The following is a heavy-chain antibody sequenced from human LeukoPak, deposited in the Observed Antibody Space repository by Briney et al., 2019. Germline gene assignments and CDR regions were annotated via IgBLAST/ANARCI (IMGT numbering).Heavy chain of an antibody. V-gene: IGHV3-49*03. D-gene: IGHD3-10*01. CDR1: SFNFAHYV. CDR3: SRAYGSGFRNIDP. CDR2: IRGKPFGETT. Sequence: PGGSLRLSCTDSSFNFAHYVMSWFRQAPGKGLERVGFIRGKPFGETTEYAASMEGRFIISRDDSKKIAYLQMNSLKTEDTAVYYCSRAYGSGFRNIDPWGPGTLVTVSS. J-gene: IGHJ5*02.